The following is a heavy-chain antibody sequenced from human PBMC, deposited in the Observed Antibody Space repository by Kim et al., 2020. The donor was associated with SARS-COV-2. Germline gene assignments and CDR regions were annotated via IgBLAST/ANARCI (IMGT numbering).Heavy chain of an antibody. CDR1: GFSFISYD. V-gene: IGHV3-48*03. D-gene: IGHD3-10*01. Sequence: GGSLRLSCAASGFSFISYDMNWVRQAPGKGLEWVSYISGRGSTKYYADSVKGRFAISRDNAKNSLYLQMNSLRDEDTAVYHCARGDYGSGWGDVWGQGTTVTVSS. J-gene: IGHJ6*02. CDR3: ARGDYGSGWGDV. CDR2: ISGRGSTK.